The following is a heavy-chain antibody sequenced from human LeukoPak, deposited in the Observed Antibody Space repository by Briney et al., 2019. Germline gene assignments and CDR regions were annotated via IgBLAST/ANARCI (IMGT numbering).Heavy chain of an antibody. CDR3: ANIPSVGAALIRYYFDY. Sequence: PGRSLRLSCAASGFTFSSYAMHWVRQAPGKGLEWVAVISYDGSNKYYADSVKGRFTISRDNSKNTLYLQMNSLRAEDTAVYYCANIPSVGAALIRYYFDYWGQGTLVTVSS. V-gene: IGHV3-30-3*01. J-gene: IGHJ4*02. CDR1: GFTFSSYA. CDR2: ISYDGSNK. D-gene: IGHD6-6*01.